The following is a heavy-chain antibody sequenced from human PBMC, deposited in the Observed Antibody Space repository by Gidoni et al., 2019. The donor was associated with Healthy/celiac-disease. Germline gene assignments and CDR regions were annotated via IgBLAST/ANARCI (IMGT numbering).Heavy chain of an antibody. CDR1: GGSISSSTYY. CDR2: VYYSGNT. J-gene: IGHJ4*02. D-gene: IGHD3-22*01. CDR3: ARHPYYYDSSGYYSPLLPFDY. V-gene: IGHV4-39*01. Sequence: QLQLQESGPGLVKPSETLSLTCTVSGGSISSSTYYWCWIRQPPGKGLEWIGSVYYSGNTYYNPSLKRRVTISVDTSKNQFSLKLTSVTAADTALYYCARHPYYYDSSGYYSPLLPFDYWGQGTLVTVSS.